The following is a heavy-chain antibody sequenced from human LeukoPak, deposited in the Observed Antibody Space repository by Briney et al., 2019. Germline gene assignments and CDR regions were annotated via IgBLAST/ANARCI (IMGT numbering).Heavy chain of an antibody. V-gene: IGHV4-39*07. CDR1: GGSISSSSYY. J-gene: IGHJ4*02. CDR3: ARELDTAVVLGY. D-gene: IGHD5-18*01. Sequence: PSETLSLTCSVPGGSISSSSYYWGWIRQPPGKGLEWIGTIHYSGSTYYNPSLKSRVIISVDTSRNQFSLKLSSVTAADTAVYYCARELDTAVVLGYWGPGTLVTVSS. CDR2: IHYSGST.